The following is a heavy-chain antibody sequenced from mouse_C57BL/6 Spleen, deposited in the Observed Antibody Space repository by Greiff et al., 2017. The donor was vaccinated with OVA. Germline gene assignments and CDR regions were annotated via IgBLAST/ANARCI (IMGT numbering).Heavy chain of an antibody. CDR3: ARSQLRPYYFDY. D-gene: IGHD3-2*02. CDR2: IYPGGGYT. J-gene: IGHJ2*01. CDR1: GYTFTNYW. V-gene: IGHV1-63*01. Sequence: VQLQESGAELVRPGTSVKMSCKASGYTFTNYWIGWAKQRPGHGLEWIGDIYPGGGYTNYNEKFKGKATLTADKSSSTAYMQFSSLTSEDSAIYYCARSQLRPYYFDYWGQGTTLTVSS.